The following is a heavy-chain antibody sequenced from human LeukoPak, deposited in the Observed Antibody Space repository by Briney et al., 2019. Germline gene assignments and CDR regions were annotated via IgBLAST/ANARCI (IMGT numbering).Heavy chain of an antibody. CDR1: GYTFTGYY. CDR2: INPNSGGT. J-gene: IGHJ4*02. V-gene: IGHV1-2*06. D-gene: IGHD4-23*01. Sequence: ASVKVSCKASGYTFTGYYMHWVRQAPGQGLEWMGRINPNSGGTNYAQKFQGRVTMTRDTSISTAYMELSKLRSDDTAVYYCARLTMVVSPVDYWGQGTLSPSPQ. CDR3: ARLTMVVSPVDY.